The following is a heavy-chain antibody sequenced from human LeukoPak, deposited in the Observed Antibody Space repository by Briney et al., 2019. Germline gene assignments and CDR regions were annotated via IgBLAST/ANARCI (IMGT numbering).Heavy chain of an antibody. CDR2: ITGSGGST. CDR1: GFTFDNFA. D-gene: IGHD3-10*01. J-gene: IGHJ4*02. V-gene: IGHV3-23*01. CDR3: ARELLDFDY. Sequence: GGSLRLSCAPSGFTFDNFAMTWVRQAPGKGLEWVSEITGSGGSTHYADSVKGRFTISRDNSKNTLYLQMNSLRAEDTAIYYSARELLDFDYWGQGTLVTVSS.